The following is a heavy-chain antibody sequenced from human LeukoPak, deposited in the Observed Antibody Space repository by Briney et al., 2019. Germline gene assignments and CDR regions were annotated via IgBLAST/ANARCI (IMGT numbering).Heavy chain of an antibody. CDR3: VRGYCSGATCYHFDY. CDR1: GASITNYY. Sequence: PSETLSLTCTVSGASITNYYWNWIRQPPGKGLEWIGYFCYSGSDNYNPSLKSRITISVDASKNQFSLKLSSVTAADTAVYYCVRGYCSGATCYHFDYWGQGTLVTVSS. V-gene: IGHV4-59*01. D-gene: IGHD2-15*01. CDR2: FCYSGSD. J-gene: IGHJ4*02.